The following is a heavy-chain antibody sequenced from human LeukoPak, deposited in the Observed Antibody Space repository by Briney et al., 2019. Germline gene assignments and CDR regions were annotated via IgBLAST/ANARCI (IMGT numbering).Heavy chain of an antibody. D-gene: IGHD4-17*01. Sequence: SQTLSLTCTVSGGSISSGSYYWSWIRQPAGKGLEWIGRIYTSGSTNYNPSLKSRVTISVDTSKNQFSLKLSSVTAADTAVYYCARDLADYGRYFDYWGQGTLVTVSS. CDR1: GGSISSGSYY. CDR3: ARDLADYGRYFDY. CDR2: IYTSGST. V-gene: IGHV4-61*02. J-gene: IGHJ4*02.